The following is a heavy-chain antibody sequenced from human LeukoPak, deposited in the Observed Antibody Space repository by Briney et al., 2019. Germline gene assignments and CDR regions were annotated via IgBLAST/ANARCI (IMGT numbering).Heavy chain of an antibody. CDR2: ISYDGSNK. J-gene: IGHJ4*02. D-gene: IGHD6-25*01. V-gene: IGHV3-30-3*01. Sequence: GRSLRLSCAASGFTFSSYAMHWVRQAPGKGLEWVAVISYDGSNKYYADSVKGRFTISRDNSKNTLYLQMNSLRAEDTAVYYCARSYSSGPIDSGDYRGQGTLVTVSS. CDR3: ARSYSSGPIDSGDY. CDR1: GFTFSSYA.